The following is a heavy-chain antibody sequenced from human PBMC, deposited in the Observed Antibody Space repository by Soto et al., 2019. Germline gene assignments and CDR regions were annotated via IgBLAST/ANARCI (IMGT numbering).Heavy chain of an antibody. CDR3: AKGRASDCPGCTQDY. CDR1: AFTFSSYA. D-gene: IGHD2-21*02. CDR2: VSGSGDST. Sequence: EVQLLEYGGGLEQPGGSLRLSCAASAFTFSSYAMSWVRQAPGKGLEWVSAVSGSGDSTYYADSVKGRFTISRDNSKNTLYLQMNSLRAEDTAVYYCAKGRASDCPGCTQDYWGQGTLVTVSS. V-gene: IGHV3-23*01. J-gene: IGHJ4*02.